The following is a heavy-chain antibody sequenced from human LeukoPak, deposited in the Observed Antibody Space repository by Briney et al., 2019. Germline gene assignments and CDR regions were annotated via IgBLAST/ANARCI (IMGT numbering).Heavy chain of an antibody. J-gene: IGHJ6*02. Sequence: ASVKVSCKASGYTFTGYYMHWVRQAPGQGLEWMGWINPNSGGTNYAQKFQGRVTMTRDTSISTAYMELSRLRSDDTAVYYCARDLSGRTAANYYYYYYGMDVWGQGTTVTVSS. CDR3: ARDLSGRTAANYYYYYYGMDV. V-gene: IGHV1-2*02. CDR2: INPNSGGT. CDR1: GYTFTGYY. D-gene: IGHD1-1*01.